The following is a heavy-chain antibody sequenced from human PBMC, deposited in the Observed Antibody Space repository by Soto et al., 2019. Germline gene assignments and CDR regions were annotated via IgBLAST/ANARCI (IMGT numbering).Heavy chain of an antibody. CDR3: ARRRSSLGWFDP. D-gene: IGHD6-6*01. CDR2: IYYSGST. Sequence: PSETLSLTCTVYGGSISSSSYYWGWIRQPPGKGLEWIGSIYYSGSTYYNPSLKSRVTISVDTSKNQFSLKLSSVTAADTAVYYCARRRSSLGWFDPWGQGTLVTVSS. J-gene: IGHJ5*02. V-gene: IGHV4-39*01. CDR1: GGSISSSSYY.